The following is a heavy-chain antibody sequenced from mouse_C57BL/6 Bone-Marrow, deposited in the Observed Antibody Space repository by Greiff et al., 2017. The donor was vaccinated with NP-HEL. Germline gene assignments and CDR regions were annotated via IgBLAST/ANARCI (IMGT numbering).Heavy chain of an antibody. CDR2: IWSGGST. V-gene: IGHV2-4*01. J-gene: IGHJ4*01. D-gene: IGHD1-1*01. Sequence: VKLVESGPGLVQPSQSLSITCTVSGFSLTSYGVHWVRQPPGKGLEWLGVIWSGGSTDYNAAFISRLSISKDNSKSQVFFKMNSLQADDTAIYYCAKNIYYPYYAMDYWGQGTSVTVSS. CDR1: GFSLTSYG. CDR3: AKNIYYPYYAMDY.